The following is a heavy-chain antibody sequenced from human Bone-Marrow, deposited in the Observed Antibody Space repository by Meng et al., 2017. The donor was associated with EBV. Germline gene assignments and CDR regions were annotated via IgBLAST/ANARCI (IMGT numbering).Heavy chain of an antibody. V-gene: IGHV3-74*01. J-gene: IGHJ4*02. D-gene: IGHD3-16*01. CDR2: INEYGTTT. CDR3: SRDLAGPHDY. CDR1: GCAFSMHW. Sequence: VGGGCVRGLAGGAVCMSCGYSGCAFSMHWMHRVRQTPGESLAWVWRINEYGTTTNYADAVQGLFSINRDNAKNTLYMKMNSLRAEDTAIYDCSRDLAGPHDYWGPGTLVTVSS.